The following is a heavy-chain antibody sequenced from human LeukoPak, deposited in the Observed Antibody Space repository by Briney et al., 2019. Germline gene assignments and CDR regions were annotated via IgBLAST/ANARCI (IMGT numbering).Heavy chain of an antibody. D-gene: IGHD2-2*03. Sequence: GESLKISCKGSGYSFATYWIAWVRQMPGKGLEWMGIIYPDESNIRYSPSFQGQVTISAGKSISTAYLQWSSLKASDTAIYYCARLPSRGYSSSFEYWGQGTLVTVSS. J-gene: IGHJ4*02. CDR1: GYSFATYW. V-gene: IGHV5-51*01. CDR2: IYPDESNI. CDR3: ARLPSRGYSSSFEY.